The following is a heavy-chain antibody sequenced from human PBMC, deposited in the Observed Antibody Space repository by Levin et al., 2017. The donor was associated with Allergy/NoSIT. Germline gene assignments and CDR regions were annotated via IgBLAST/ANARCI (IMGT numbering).Heavy chain of an antibody. CDR1: GFTFSDHY. CDR2: TRDKANSYTT. D-gene: IGHD3-22*01. V-gene: IGHV3-72*01. J-gene: IGHJ4*02. Sequence: PGGSLRLSCSPSGFTFSDHYIDWFRQAPGKGLEWVGRTRDKANSYTTEYAASVKGRFTISRDDSKNSLYLQMNSLKTEDTAVYYCARNFYESSTYYSDYWGQGTLVTVSS. CDR3: ARNFYESSTYYSDY.